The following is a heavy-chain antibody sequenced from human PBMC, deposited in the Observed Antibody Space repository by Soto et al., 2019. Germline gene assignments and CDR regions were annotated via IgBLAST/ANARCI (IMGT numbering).Heavy chain of an antibody. Sequence: EVQLVESGGGLVQPGRSLRLSCAASGFTFDDYAMHWVRQAPGKGLEWVSGISWNSGSIGYADSVKGRFTISRDNAKNSLYLQMNSLRAEDTALYSCAQGRLKDGYAYFYYWGQGTLVTFSS. CDR1: GFTFDDYA. V-gene: IGHV3-9*01. CDR3: AQGRLKDGYAYFYY. CDR2: ISWNSGSI. D-gene: IGHD5-12*01. J-gene: IGHJ4*02.